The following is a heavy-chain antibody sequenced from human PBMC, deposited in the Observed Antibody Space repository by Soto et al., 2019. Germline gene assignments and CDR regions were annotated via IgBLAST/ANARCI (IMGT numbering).Heavy chain of an antibody. D-gene: IGHD4-17*01. CDR3: AKMGPRPYGYYYGMDV. CDR1: GFTFSGHG. Sequence: GGSLRLSCAASGFTFSGHGMHWVRQAPGKGLEWVAILSNDGSDTNYAESVKGRFTISRDNSENTLYLQMNSLRAEDTAVYYCAKMGPRPYGYYYGMDVWGQGTTVTV. J-gene: IGHJ6*02. V-gene: IGHV3-30*18. CDR2: LSNDGSDT.